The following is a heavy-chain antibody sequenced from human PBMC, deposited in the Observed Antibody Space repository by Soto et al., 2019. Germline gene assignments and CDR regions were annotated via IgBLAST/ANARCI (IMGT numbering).Heavy chain of an antibody. V-gene: IGHV1-69*01. CDR2: IIPIFGTA. CDR1: GVTFSSYA. J-gene: IGHJ6*02. Sequence: QVQLVQSGAEVKKPGSSVKVSCKASGVTFSSYAISWVRQAPGQGLEWMGGIIPIFGTANYAQKFQGRVTITADESTSTAYMELSSLRSEDTAVYYCARDGGYSDFYYYYGMDVWGQGTTVTVSS. D-gene: IGHD5-18*01. CDR3: ARDGGYSDFYYYYGMDV.